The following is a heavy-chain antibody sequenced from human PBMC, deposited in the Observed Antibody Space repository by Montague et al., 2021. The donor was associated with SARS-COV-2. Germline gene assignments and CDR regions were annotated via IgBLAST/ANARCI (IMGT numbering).Heavy chain of an antibody. CDR2: IYYSGST. J-gene: IGHJ6*02. CDR3: AREPRVGQLLSIYYYGMAV. CDR1: GGSISSGGYY. Sequence: TLSLTCTVSGGSISSGGYYWSWIRQHPGKGLEWIGYIYYSGSTYYNPSLKSRVTISVDTSKNQFSLKLSSVTAADTAVYYCAREPRVGQLLSIYYYGMAVWGQGTTVTVS. D-gene: IGHD2-2*01. V-gene: IGHV4-31*03.